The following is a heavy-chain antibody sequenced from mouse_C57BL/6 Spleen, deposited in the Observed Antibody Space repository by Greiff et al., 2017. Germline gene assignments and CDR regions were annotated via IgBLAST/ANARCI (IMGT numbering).Heavy chain of an antibody. CDR1: GFTFSSYA. J-gene: IGHJ4*01. V-gene: IGHV5-4*01. CDR3: AIGDYPYAMDY. CDR2: ISDGGSYT. D-gene: IGHD2-4*01. Sequence: EVQLVESGGGLVKPGGSLKLSCAASGFTFSSYAMSWVRQTPEKRLEWVATISDGGSYTYYPDNIKGRFTISRDNAKNNLYLQMSHLKSEDTAMYYCAIGDYPYAMDYWGQGTSVTVSS.